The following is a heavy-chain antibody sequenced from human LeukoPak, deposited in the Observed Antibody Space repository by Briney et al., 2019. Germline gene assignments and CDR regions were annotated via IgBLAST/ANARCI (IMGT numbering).Heavy chain of an antibody. CDR1: GGTFSSYA. Sequence: WASVKVSCKASGGTFSSYAISWVRQAPGQGLEWMGGIIPIFGTANYAQKFQGRVTITADESTSTAYMELSSLRSDDTAVYYCARDFRIAGSYGMDVWGQGTTVTVSS. CDR3: ARDFRIAGSYGMDV. CDR2: IIPIFGTA. V-gene: IGHV1-69*13. D-gene: IGHD1-14*01. J-gene: IGHJ6*02.